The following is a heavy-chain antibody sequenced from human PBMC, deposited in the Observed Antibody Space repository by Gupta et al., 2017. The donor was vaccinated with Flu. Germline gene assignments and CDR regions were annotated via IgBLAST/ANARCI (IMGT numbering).Heavy chain of an antibody. CDR3: AKEMGNHYYGMDV. V-gene: IGHV3-9*01. CDR1: GFTFDDYA. D-gene: IGHD1-26*01. J-gene: IGHJ6*02. Sequence: EVQLVESGGGLVQPGRSLRLSCAASGFTFDDYAMHWVRQAPGKGLEWVSGISWNSGSIGYADSVKGRFTISRDNAKNSLYLQMNSLRAEDTALYYCAKEMGNHYYGMDVWGQGTTVTVSS. CDR2: ISWNSGSI.